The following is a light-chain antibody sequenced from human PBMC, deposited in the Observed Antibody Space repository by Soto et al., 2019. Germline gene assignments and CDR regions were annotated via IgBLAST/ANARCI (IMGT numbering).Light chain of an antibody. J-gene: IGKJ2*01. Sequence: DIQMTQSPSSLSASVGDRVTITCRASQGIRNDFVWYQQKPGKAPKRLIYAASSLQSGVPSRFSGSGSGTEFTLTISSLQPEDFATYYCLQHNSYPRTFGQGTKLEIK. CDR2: AAS. CDR3: LQHNSYPRT. V-gene: IGKV1-17*01. CDR1: QGIRND.